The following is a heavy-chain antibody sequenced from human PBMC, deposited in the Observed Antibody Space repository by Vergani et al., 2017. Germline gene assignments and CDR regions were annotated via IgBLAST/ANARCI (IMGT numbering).Heavy chain of an antibody. CDR3: AIDYYDSSRIGAFDI. J-gene: IGHJ3*02. CDR1: GGSISSGGYY. Sequence: QVQLQESGPGLVKPSQTLSLTCTVSGGSISSGGYYWSWIRQHPGKGLEWIGYIYYSGSTYYNPSLKSRVTITVDTSKNQFSLKLSAVTAADTAVYYCAIDYYDSSRIGAFDIWGQGTMVTVSS. CDR2: IYYSGST. V-gene: IGHV4-31*03. D-gene: IGHD3-22*01.